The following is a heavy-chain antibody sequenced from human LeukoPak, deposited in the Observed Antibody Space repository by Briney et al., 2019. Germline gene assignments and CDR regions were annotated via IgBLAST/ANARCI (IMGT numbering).Heavy chain of an antibody. V-gene: IGHV1-18*01. D-gene: IGHD2-15*01. Sequence: GASVKVSCKASGYTFTSYGISWVRQAPGQGLEWMGWISAYNGNTNYAQKLQGRVTMTTDTSTSTAYMELRSLRSDDTAVYYCARARYCSGGSCYDFDYWGQGTLVTVSS. CDR3: ARARYCSGGSCYDFDY. CDR1: GYTFTSYG. CDR2: ISAYNGNT. J-gene: IGHJ4*02.